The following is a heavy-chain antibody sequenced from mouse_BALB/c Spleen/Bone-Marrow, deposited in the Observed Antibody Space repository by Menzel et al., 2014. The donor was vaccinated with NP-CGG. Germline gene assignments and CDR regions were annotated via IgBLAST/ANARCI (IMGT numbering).Heavy chain of an antibody. Sequence: QVQLQQSGAELMKPGASVKISCRATGYTFSSYWIEWVKQRPGHGLEWIGEILPGSGSTNYNEKFKGKATFTADTSSNTPSMRLSSLTSEGSPVYFCAREDGLWYFDVWGAGTPVTVSS. CDR2: ILPGSGST. CDR1: GYTFSSYW. J-gene: IGHJ1*01. D-gene: IGHD1-1*01. V-gene: IGHV1-9*01. CDR3: AREDGLWYFDV.